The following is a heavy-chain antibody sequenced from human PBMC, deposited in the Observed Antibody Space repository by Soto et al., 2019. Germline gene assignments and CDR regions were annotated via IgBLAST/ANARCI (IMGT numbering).Heavy chain of an antibody. J-gene: IGHJ3*02. D-gene: IGHD2-21*01. Sequence: GGSLRLSCAASGFTFSSYSMNWVRQAPGKGLEWVSSISSSSSYIYYADSVKGRLTISRDNAKNSLYLQMNSLRAEDTAVYYCARDDQHSMLDAFDIWGQGTMVTVSS. V-gene: IGHV3-21*01. CDR1: GFTFSSYS. CDR2: ISSSSSYI. CDR3: ARDDQHSMLDAFDI.